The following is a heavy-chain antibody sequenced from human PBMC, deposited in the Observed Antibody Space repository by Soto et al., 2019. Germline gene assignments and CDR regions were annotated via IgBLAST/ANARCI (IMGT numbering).Heavy chain of an antibody. D-gene: IGHD4-17*01. CDR3: AGLGTTVYPEDWFGP. CDR2: INTVNGNT. V-gene: IGHV1-3*04. Sequence: QVQLVQSGAEVKKPGASVRVSCKASGYTLTRYAVHWVRQAPGQRLEWMGWINTVNGNTKYSQKFQGRLTITGDTPASTVYIGLTSLRSDDTAVYSCAGLGTTVYPEDWFGPWTQGTMVTVSS. CDR1: GYTLTRYA. J-gene: IGHJ5*02.